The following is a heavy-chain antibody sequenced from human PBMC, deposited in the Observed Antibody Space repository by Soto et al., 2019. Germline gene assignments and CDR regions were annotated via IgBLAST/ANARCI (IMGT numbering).Heavy chain of an antibody. CDR1: GYSFTDHY. V-gene: IGHV1-2*02. CDR2: INPNSGGT. Sequence: QVQLVQSGAEVKEPGASVKVSCKASGYSFTDHYMHWVRQAPGQGLEWMGRINPNSGGTKSAQQFQGRVTMTRDTSTSTAYMELNRLRFDDTAVYYCARGKEIPDYWNFDLWGRGTLVTVSS. J-gene: IGHJ2*01. D-gene: IGHD2-2*02. CDR3: ARGKEIPDYWNFDL.